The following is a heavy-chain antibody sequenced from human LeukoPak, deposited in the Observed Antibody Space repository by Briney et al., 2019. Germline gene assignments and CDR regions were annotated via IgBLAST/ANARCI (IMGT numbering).Heavy chain of an antibody. D-gene: IGHD6-6*01. CDR3: ARDKLSRPLGY. J-gene: IGHJ4*02. CDR2: INPDGSST. V-gene: IGHV3-74*01. CDR1: GFTLSSYW. Sequence: PGGSLRLSCAAPGFTLSSYWMHWVRQTPGMGLVWVSRINPDGSSTSYADSVKGRFTISRDNAKNSLYLQMNSLRDDDTAIYYCARDKLSRPLGYWGQGTLVTVSS.